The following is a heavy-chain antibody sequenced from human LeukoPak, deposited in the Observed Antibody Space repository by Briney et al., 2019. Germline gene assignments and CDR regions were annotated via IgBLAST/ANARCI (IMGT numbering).Heavy chain of an antibody. D-gene: IGHD5-12*01. V-gene: IGHV1-69*06. J-gene: IGHJ6*03. Sequence: ASVKVSCKASGGTFSSYAISWVRQAPGQGLEWMGGIIPIFGTANYAQKFQGRVTITADKSTSTAYMELSSLRSEDTAVYYCARAGYSGYDWHYYYYYMDVWGKGTTVTVSS. CDR3: ARAGYSGYDWHYYYYYMDV. CDR1: GGTFSSYA. CDR2: IIPIFGTA.